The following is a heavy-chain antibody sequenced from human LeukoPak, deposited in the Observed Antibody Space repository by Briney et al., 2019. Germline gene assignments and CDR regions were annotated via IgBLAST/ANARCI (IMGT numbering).Heavy chain of an antibody. V-gene: IGHV3-48*02. D-gene: IGHD6-19*01. J-gene: IGHJ4*02. Sequence: RGSLRLSCAASGFTFSSYGMNWVRQAPGKGLEWVSYISTSSNRIDYADSVKGRFTMSRDNAKNLLHLQMNSLRDEDTAMYYCARVSAPGTSGWYFGYWGQGTLVTVSS. CDR1: GFTFSSYG. CDR2: ISTSSNRI. CDR3: ARVSAPGTSGWYFGY.